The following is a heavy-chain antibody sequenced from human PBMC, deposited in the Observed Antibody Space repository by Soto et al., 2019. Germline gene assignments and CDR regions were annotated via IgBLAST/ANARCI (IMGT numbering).Heavy chain of an antibody. CDR2: IGGTDGDSDGVP. J-gene: IGHJ3*01. V-gene: IGHV3-23*01. Sequence: VQLLESGGDLVQPGGSLRLSCVASGFILNNYAMSWVRQAPGKGLEWVSTIGGTDGDSDGVPWYEDSVKGRFTIARVSSANTLCQHMDNLRSEDSALYFCVKRGRNWGAFDFWGQGTTVVVSS. CDR1: GFILNNYA. CDR3: VKRGRNWGAFDF. D-gene: IGHD7-27*01.